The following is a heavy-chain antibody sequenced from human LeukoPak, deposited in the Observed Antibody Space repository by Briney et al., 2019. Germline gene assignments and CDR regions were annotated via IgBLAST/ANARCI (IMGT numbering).Heavy chain of an antibody. J-gene: IGHJ4*02. D-gene: IGHD1-1*01. CDR3: TTVFDY. CDR2: ITGSGAYT. V-gene: IGHV3-23*01. CDR1: GFTFNNCA. Sequence: PGGSLRLSCTASGFTFNNCAMTWVRQAPGKGLEWVSAITGSGAYTNYADSVKGRFTISRDNAKSTVYLQMNSLRAEDTGVYYCTTVFDYWGLGTLVTVSS.